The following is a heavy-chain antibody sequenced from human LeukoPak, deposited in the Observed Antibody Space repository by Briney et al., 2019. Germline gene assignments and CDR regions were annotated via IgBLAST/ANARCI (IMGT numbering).Heavy chain of an antibody. J-gene: IGHJ4*02. Sequence: GSLRLSCAASGFTFNIYWMSWVRQAPGKGLEWVANINQDGSEKYCVDSVKGRFTISRDNAKNSLYLHMNSLRAEDTAVYYCARDKAYGDSEDYWGQGTLVTVSS. CDR1: GFTFNIYW. CDR3: ARDKAYGDSEDY. CDR2: INQDGSEK. V-gene: IGHV3-7*05. D-gene: IGHD4-17*01.